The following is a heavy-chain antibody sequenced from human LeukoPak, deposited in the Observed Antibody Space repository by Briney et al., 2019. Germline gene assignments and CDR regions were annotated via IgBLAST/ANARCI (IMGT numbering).Heavy chain of an antibody. CDR2: IKQDGSEK. J-gene: IGHJ6*02. CDR1: GFTFSSYW. CDR3: ARDPYSSSWYLDYYYYGMDV. D-gene: IGHD6-13*01. V-gene: IGHV3-7*01. Sequence: GGSLRLSCAASGFTFSSYWMSWVRQAPGKGLEWVANIKQDGSEKYYVDSVKGRFTISRDNAKNSLYLQMNSLRAEDTAVYYCARDPYSSSWYLDYYYYGMDVWGQGTTVTVSS.